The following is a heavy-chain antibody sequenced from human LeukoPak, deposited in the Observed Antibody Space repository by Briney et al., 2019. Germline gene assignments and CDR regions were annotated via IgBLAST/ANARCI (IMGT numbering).Heavy chain of an antibody. CDR3: ARDYDSSAYYYHAFDI. CDR1: GGSISSSNW. D-gene: IGHD3-22*01. J-gene: IGHJ3*02. Sequence: SETLSLTCAVSGGSISSSNWWSWVRQPPGKGLEWIGEIYHSGSTNYNPSLKSRVTISIDTSKNQFSLELKSVTAADTAVYYCARDYDSSAYYYHAFDIWGQGTMVTVSS. CDR2: IYHSGST. V-gene: IGHV4-4*02.